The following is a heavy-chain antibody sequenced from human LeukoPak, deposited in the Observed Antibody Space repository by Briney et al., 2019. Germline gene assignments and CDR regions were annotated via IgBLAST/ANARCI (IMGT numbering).Heavy chain of an antibody. CDR2: INPSGGST. CDR1: GYTFTSYY. D-gene: IGHD2-15*01. Sequence: ASVKVSRKASGYTFTSYYMHWVRQAPGQGLEWMGIINPSGGSTSYAQKFQGRVTMTRDTSTSTVYMELSSLRSEDTAVYYCARGYCSGGSCLTDYGMDVWGKGTTVTVSS. V-gene: IGHV1-46*01. J-gene: IGHJ6*04. CDR3: ARGYCSGGSCLTDYGMDV.